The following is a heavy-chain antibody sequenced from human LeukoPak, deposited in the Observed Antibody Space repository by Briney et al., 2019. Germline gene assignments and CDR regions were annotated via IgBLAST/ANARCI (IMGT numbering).Heavy chain of an antibody. CDR2: IIPIFGTA. CDR3: ARAVHDSSGYYPPDFDY. CDR1: GGTFSSYA. D-gene: IGHD3-22*01. Sequence: ASVKVSCKASGGTFSSYAISWVRQAPGQGLEWMGRIIPIFGTANYAQKFQGRVTITTDESTSTAYMEPSSLRSEDTAVYYCARAVHDSSGYYPPDFDYWGQGTLVTVSS. V-gene: IGHV1-69*05. J-gene: IGHJ4*02.